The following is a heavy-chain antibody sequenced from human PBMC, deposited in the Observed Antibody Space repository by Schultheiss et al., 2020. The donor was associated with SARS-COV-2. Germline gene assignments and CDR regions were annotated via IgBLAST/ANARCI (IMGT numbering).Heavy chain of an antibody. V-gene: IGHV3-7*01. J-gene: IGHJ4*02. CDR3: ARVDWEDEGCAY. D-gene: IGHD3-9*01. CDR1: GFNFGSYW. CDR2: MRGDGGVL. Sequence: GGSLRLSCATSGFNFGSYWMTWVRQAPGKGLEWVANMRGDGGVLNYMGSVKGRFTISRDNAKNSLYLQMNSLRVEDTAVYYCARVDWEDEGCAYWGQGTLVTVSS.